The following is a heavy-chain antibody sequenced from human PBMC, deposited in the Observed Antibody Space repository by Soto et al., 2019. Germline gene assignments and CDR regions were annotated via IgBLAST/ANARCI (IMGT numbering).Heavy chain of an antibody. J-gene: IGHJ4*02. Sequence: QVQLQESGPGLVKPSQTLSLTCTVSGGSISSGDYYWSWIRQPPGKGLEWIGYIYYSGSTYYNTSLKSRVTISVDTSKNQFSLKLSSVTDADTAVYYCARGHPPWPYTNDYWGQGTLVTVSS. CDR3: ARGHPPWPYTNDY. CDR1: GGSISSGDYY. V-gene: IGHV4-30-4*01. D-gene: IGHD4-4*01. CDR2: IYYSGST.